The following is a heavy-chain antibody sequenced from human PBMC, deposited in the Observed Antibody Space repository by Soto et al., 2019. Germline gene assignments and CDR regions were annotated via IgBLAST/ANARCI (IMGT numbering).Heavy chain of an antibody. CDR2: ISGNGDTT. CDR1: GFTFSSYA. Sequence: VQLLESGGGLVQPGGSLRLSCGGSGFTFSSYAMIWVRQAPGKGLEWVSGISGNGDTTYYADSLKGRFSISRDNSKNTVYLQMNSLRAEDTAVYYRAKRSPPSDGELFGRPKDWGQGTLVTVSS. D-gene: IGHD6-6*01. J-gene: IGHJ4*02. V-gene: IGHV3-23*01. CDR3: AKRSPPSDGELFGRPKD.